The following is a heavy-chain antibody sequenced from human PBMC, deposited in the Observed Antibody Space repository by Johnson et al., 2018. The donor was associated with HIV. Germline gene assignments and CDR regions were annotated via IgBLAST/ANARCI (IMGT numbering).Heavy chain of an antibody. CDR1: GFTFSSYG. J-gene: IGHJ3*02. Sequence: QVQLVESGGGVVQPGRSLRLSCAASGFTFSSYGMHWVRQAPGKGLEWVAVIWFDGSNKYYVDFVKGRFTISRDNSKNTLYLQMNSLRAEDTAVYFCARGTDYYDGSDYHKAFDIWGQGTMVTVSS. D-gene: IGHD3-22*01. CDR2: IWFDGSNK. CDR3: ARGTDYYDGSDYHKAFDI. V-gene: IGHV3-33*08.